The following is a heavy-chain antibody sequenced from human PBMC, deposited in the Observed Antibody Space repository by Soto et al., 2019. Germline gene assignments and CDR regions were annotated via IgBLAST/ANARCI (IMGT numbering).Heavy chain of an antibody. J-gene: IGHJ4*02. D-gene: IGHD1-1*01. CDR1: GFTFSNYA. V-gene: IGHV3-23*01. Sequence: HPGGSLRLSCAASGFTFSNYAMTWARQAPGKGLEWVSSISGNGDRTYYADSVKGRFTISRDNFKSTLYLQMNSLRADDSAVYYCANSVEGTMVYFDYWGLGTLVTVSS. CDR2: ISGNGDRT. CDR3: ANSVEGTMVYFDY.